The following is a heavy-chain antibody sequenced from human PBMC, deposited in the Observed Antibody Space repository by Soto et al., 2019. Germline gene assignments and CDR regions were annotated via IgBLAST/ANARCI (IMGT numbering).Heavy chain of an antibody. Sequence: ASVKVSCKASGGTFSSYTISWVRQAPGQRLEWMGRIIPILGIANYAQKFQGRVTITVDKSTSTAYMELSSLRSEDTAVYYCASGGATGTTGTTREFSLDYWGQGTLVTVSS. D-gene: IGHD1-1*01. CDR1: GGTFSSYT. CDR3: ASGGATGTTGTTREFSLDY. V-gene: IGHV1-69*02. CDR2: IIPILGIA. J-gene: IGHJ4*02.